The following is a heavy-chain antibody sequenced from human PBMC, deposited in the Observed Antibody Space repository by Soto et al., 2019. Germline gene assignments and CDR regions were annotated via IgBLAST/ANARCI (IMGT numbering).Heavy chain of an antibody. D-gene: IGHD2-2*01. CDR1: GFTFSSDW. CDR3: ARAPFIVVVPAAPGEDWFDP. V-gene: IGHV3-74*01. Sequence: EVQLVESGGGLVQPGGSLRLSCAASGFTFSSDWMHWVRQAPGQGLVWVSRISSDGSSRSYADSVKGRFTISRDNAKNTQYLRMKSLGAEDTAVYYCARAPFIVVVPAAPGEDWFDPWGQGTLVTVSS. CDR2: ISSDGSSR. J-gene: IGHJ5*02.